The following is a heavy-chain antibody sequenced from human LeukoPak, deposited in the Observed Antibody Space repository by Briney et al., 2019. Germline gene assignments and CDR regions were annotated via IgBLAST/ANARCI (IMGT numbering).Heavy chain of an antibody. CDR2: IPYDGTNK. D-gene: IGHD3-10*01. CDR1: GFTFSNYG. V-gene: IGHV3-30*02. Sequence: PGGSLRLSCAPSGFTFSNYGMHWVRQAPGKGLEWVAFIPYDGTNKYHADSVKGRFTISRDNSKNTLYLQMNSLRAEDTAVYYCVQGTRRGAITMVRGVIGKSYYFDFWGQGILVTVSS. J-gene: IGHJ4*02. CDR3: VQGTRRGAITMVRGVIGKSYYFDF.